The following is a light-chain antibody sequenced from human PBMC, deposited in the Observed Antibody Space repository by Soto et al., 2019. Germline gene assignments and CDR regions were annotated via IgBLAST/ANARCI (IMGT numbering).Light chain of an antibody. CDR1: QSISNY. CDR2: ATS. J-gene: IGKJ4*01. V-gene: IGKV1-39*01. Sequence: DIQMTQSPSSLSASVGDRVTITCRASQSISNYLNWYQQKPGKAPKVLIYATSSLQSGVPSRFSGSGFGTDFTLTISSLQPEDFAIYYCQQSFSTPLTFGGGTKVGI. CDR3: QQSFSTPLT.